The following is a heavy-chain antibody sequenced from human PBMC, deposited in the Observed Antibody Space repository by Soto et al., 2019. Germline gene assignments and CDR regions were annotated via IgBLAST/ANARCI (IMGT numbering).Heavy chain of an antibody. CDR2: IHYSGRT. D-gene: IGHD3-9*01. V-gene: IGHV4-31*03. CDR1: GGSVNTDHYD. J-gene: IGHJ5*02. CDR3: AREQRYGVCFDP. Sequence: QVQLQESGPGLVKPSQTLSLACTVSGGSVNTDHYDWSWIRQHPGKGLEWIGDIHYSGRTSYSPSLKSRATISVDTSKNHFSLKLTSVTAADTAVYFCAREQRYGVCFDPWGQGTLVTVSP.